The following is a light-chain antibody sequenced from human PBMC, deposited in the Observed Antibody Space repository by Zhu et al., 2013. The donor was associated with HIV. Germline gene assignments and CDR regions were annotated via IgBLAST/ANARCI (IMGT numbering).Light chain of an antibody. CDR1: QSISSK. Sequence: EIVLTQSPATLSLSPGDRATLSCRASQSISSKLAWYQQKPGQSPRLLIYGASTRATGVPGRFSGSGSGTEFTLTISSLQSEDFAIYYCQQYNNWPPLTFGGGTKVEIK. J-gene: IGKJ4*01. CDR3: QQYNNWPPLT. V-gene: IGKV3-15*01. CDR2: GAS.